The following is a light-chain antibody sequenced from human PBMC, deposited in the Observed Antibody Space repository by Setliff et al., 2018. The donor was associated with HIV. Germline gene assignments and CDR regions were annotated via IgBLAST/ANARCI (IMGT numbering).Light chain of an antibody. CDR3: SSYTTSNTYV. CDR1: DSDVGTYNL. J-gene: IGLJ1*01. CDR2: EVN. Sequence: QSVLTQPASVSGSPGQSIAISCTGNDSDVGTYNLVSWYQQHPGKAPQLTIFEVNKRPSGISDRFSGSKSGNTASLTISGLQAEDEADYYCSSYTTSNTYVFGTGTKVTVL. V-gene: IGLV2-14*02.